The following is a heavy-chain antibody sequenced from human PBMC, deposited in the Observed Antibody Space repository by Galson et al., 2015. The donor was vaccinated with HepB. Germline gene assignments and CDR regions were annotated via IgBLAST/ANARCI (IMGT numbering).Heavy chain of an antibody. CDR3: ARGALVVVVYATQNNWFAP. Sequence: SCKASGYNFPTYSITWVRQAPGQGLEWMGWISAYDQKTNYAQHLQGRVTMTTDTSTNTAYMELRSLRSDDTAVYYCARGALVVVVYATQNNWFAPWGQGTLITVSP. CDR2: ISAYDQKT. D-gene: IGHD2-15*01. J-gene: IGHJ5*02. V-gene: IGHV1-18*01. CDR1: GYNFPTYS.